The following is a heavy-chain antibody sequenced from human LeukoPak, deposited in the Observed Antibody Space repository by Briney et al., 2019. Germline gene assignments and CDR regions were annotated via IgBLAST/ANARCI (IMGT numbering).Heavy chain of an antibody. CDR1: GGSISSYY. Sequence: SETLSLTCRVSGGSISSYYWSWIRQAPGKGLEWIGYIYYSGSTKYSPSLKSRVTISLDTSKNQLSLKLSSVTAADTAVYYCARDERVSDYYDSSGYSYWGQGTLVTVSS. CDR3: ARDERVSDYYDSSGYSY. D-gene: IGHD3-22*01. J-gene: IGHJ4*02. V-gene: IGHV4-59*12. CDR2: IYYSGST.